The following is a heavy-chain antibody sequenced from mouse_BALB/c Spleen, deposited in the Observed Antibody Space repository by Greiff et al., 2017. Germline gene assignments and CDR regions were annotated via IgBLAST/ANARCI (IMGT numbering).Heavy chain of an antibody. Sequence: VQLQQSGAELVRPGTSVKVSCKASGYAFTNYLIEWVKQRPGQGLEWIGVINPGSGGTNYNEKFKGKATLTADKSSSTAYMQLSSLTSDDSAVYFCARLGGYYPGFAYWGQGTLVTVSA. CDR2: INPGSGGT. V-gene: IGHV1-54*01. CDR1: GYAFTNYL. J-gene: IGHJ3*01. CDR3: ARLGGYYPGFAY. D-gene: IGHD2-3*01.